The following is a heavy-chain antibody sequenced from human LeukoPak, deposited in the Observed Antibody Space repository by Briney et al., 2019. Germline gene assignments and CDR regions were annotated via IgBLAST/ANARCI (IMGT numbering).Heavy chain of an antibody. Sequence: GGSLRLSCAASGFTFSNYGMHWVRQAPDKGLEWVAFIRYDGINQYYADSVKGRFTISRDNSKNTLYLQMNSLRAEDTAVYYCAKRYGSGNYHFDHWGQGTLVTVSS. J-gene: IGHJ4*02. CDR1: GFTFSNYG. CDR2: IRYDGINQ. CDR3: AKRYGSGNYHFDH. V-gene: IGHV3-30*02. D-gene: IGHD3-10*01.